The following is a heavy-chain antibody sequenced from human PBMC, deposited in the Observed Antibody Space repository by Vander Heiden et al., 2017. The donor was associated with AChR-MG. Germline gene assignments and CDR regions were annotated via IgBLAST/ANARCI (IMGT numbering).Heavy chain of an antibody. Sequence: EVQLVESGGGLGQPGESLRLSCAASGFTFTSYWMSWVRQAPGKGLEWVAKIKQDGSEKYYVDSVKGRFTISRDNAKNSLYLQMNSLRVEDTAVYYCARGGLYRFGHWGQGTLVTVSS. CDR1: GFTFTSYW. CDR3: ARGGLYRFGH. D-gene: IGHD3-16*01. CDR2: IKQDGSEK. V-gene: IGHV3-7*04. J-gene: IGHJ4*02.